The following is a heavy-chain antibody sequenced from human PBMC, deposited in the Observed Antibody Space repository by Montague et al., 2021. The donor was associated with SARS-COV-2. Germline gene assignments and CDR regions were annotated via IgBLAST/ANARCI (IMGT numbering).Heavy chain of an antibody. V-gene: IGHV4-61*02. J-gene: IGHJ6*02. D-gene: IGHD4-17*01. CDR2: IYSSGST. CDR3: ARDYGDYSDYYGLDV. CDR1: GGSIRSGSYY. Sequence: TLSLTSTVSGGSIRSGSYYWSWIRQPAGKGLEWIGRIYSSGSTNYXPSLKSRVTMSVDTSKNQFSLKVSSVTAADTAVYYCARDYGDYSDYYGLDVWGQGTTVTVSS.